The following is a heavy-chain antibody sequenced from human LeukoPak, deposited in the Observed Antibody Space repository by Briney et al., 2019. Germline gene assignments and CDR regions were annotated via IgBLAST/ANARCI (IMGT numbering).Heavy chain of an antibody. CDR3: ARYSSGDRGYFDY. D-gene: IGHD6-19*01. V-gene: IGHV4-4*07. J-gene: IGHJ4*02. Sequence: SETLSLTCTVSGGSISNYYWSWIRQPAGKGLEWIGRSYTSGSTNYNPSLKSRVTISVDTSKNQFSLKLTSVTAADTAVYYCARYSSGDRGYFDYWGQGTLVTVSS. CDR1: GGSISNYY. CDR2: SYTSGST.